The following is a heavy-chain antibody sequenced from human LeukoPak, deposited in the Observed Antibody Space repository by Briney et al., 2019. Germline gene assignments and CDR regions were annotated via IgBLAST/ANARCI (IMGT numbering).Heavy chain of an antibody. CDR2: ISAYNGNT. D-gene: IGHD4-23*01. CDR1: GYTFTSYG. Sequence: GASVKASCKASGYTFTSYGISWVRQAPGQGLEWMGWISAYNGNTNYAQKLQGRVTMTTDTSTSTAYMELRSLRSDDTAVYYCAITVVTGGFDYWGQGTLVTVSS. CDR3: AITVVTGGFDY. V-gene: IGHV1-18*01. J-gene: IGHJ4*02.